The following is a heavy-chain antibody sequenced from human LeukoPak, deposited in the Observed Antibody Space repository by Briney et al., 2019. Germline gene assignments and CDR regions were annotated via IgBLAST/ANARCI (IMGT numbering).Heavy chain of an antibody. CDR3: ATIKRGSNFGYFDF. CDR1: GGSISSHY. CDR2: LFDSVNT. V-gene: IGHV4-59*11. D-gene: IGHD5-18*01. Sequence: KPSETLSLTCTVSGGSISSHYWSWIRQPPGKGLEWIAYLFDSVNTKDNPSLQSRLTLSADTSKNQFSLRLSSVTAADTAVYYCATIKRGSNFGYFDFWGQGIKVTVSS. J-gene: IGHJ4*02.